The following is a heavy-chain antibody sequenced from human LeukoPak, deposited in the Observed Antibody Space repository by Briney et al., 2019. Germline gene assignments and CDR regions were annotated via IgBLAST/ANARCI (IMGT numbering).Heavy chain of an antibody. CDR1: GGSLSSSSDY. J-gene: IGHJ4*02. V-gene: IGHV4-39*07. CDR3: ARGGGSDWYVDY. D-gene: IGHD6-19*01. CDR2: TYYSGST. Sequence: PSETLSLTCTVSGGSLSSSSDYWGWIRQPPGKGLEWIGSTYYSGSTYYKPSLRSRITISVDTSENQFSLKLRSVTAADTAVYYCARGGGSDWYVDYWGQGKLVTVSS.